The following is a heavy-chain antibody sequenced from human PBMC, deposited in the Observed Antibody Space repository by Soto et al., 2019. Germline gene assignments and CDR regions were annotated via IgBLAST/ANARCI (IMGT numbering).Heavy chain of an antibody. D-gene: IGHD2-8*01. CDR3: ARVPRGTWYAHLFY. V-gene: IGHV1-18*04. CDR2: ISGYNGNT. Sequence: SVKVSCKTSGYTFTSYGISWVRQAPGQELEWLGWISGYNGNTNYAQLLQGRVTMTRDTSTSTAYMELRSLRSDDTAVYYCARVPRGTWYAHLFYWGQGTPVIVSS. CDR1: GYTFTSYG. J-gene: IGHJ4*02.